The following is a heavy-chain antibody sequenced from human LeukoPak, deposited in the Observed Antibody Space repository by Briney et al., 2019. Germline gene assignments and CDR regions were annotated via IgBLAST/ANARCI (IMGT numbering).Heavy chain of an antibody. CDR1: GFTFSSYW. V-gene: IGHV3-7*01. CDR2: IKADGGDK. D-gene: IGHD3-16*01. J-gene: IGHJ4*02. CDR3: ARGGLWGGDY. Sequence: PGGSLRLSCAASGFTFSSYWMTWVRQAPGRGLEWVATIKADGGDKYYVNSVKGRFTISRDNAKNSLSLQMDSLRAEDTAVYYCARGGLWGGDYWGRGTLVTVSS.